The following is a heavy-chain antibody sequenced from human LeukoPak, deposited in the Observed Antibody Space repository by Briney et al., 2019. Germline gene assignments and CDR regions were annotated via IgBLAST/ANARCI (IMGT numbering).Heavy chain of an antibody. J-gene: IGHJ4*02. Sequence: ASVKVSCKASGYTFTGYYMHWVRQAPGQGLEWMGWINPNSGGTNYAQKFQGRVTMTRDTSISTAYMELSRLRSDDTAVYYCARCAITMIVGETLEYWGQGTLVTVSS. CDR3: ARCAITMIVGETLEY. CDR2: INPNSGGT. CDR1: GYTFTGYY. V-gene: IGHV1-2*02. D-gene: IGHD3-22*01.